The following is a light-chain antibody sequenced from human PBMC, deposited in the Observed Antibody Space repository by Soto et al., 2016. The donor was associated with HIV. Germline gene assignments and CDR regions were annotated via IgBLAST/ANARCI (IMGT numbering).Light chain of an antibody. CDR1: QGIKNE. CDR3: LQDYDRPYT. Sequence: AIQMSQSPSSLSASLGDRVTITCRASQGIKNELGWYQQKPGKAPKLLIYATSSLGGGVPSRFSGSGSGTDSTLTISSLQPEDSASYFCLQDYDRPYTFGQGPSWRS. V-gene: IGKV1-6*01. J-gene: IGKJ2*01. CDR2: ATS.